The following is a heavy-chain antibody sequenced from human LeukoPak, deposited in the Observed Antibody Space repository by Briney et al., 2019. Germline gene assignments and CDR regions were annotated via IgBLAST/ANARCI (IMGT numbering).Heavy chain of an antibody. Sequence: PSETLSLTCTVSGGSISSSGYYWGWIRQPPGKGLEWIGSIYYSGITYDNPSLKSRVTISINTSKNQFSLKLSSVTAADTAVYYCARRNGQDIVATFRRRYYFDYWGQGTLVTVSS. J-gene: IGHJ4*02. V-gene: IGHV4-39*07. CDR3: ARRNGQDIVATFRRRYYFDY. CDR2: IYYSGIT. CDR1: GGSISSSGYY. D-gene: IGHD5-12*01.